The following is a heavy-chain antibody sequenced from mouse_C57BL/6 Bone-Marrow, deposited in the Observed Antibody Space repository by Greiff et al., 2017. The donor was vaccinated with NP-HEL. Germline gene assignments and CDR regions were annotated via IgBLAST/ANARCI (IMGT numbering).Heavy chain of an antibody. CDR1: GYSITSGYD. CDR2: ISYSGST. CDR3: AGGKDYYAMDY. V-gene: IGHV3-1*01. J-gene: IGHJ4*01. Sequence: EVQLQESGPGMVKPSQSLSLTCTVTGYSITSGYDWHWIRHFPGNKLEWMGYISYSGSTNYNPSLKSRISITHDTSKNHFFLKLNSVTTEDTATYYCAGGKDYYAMDYWGQGTSVTVSS.